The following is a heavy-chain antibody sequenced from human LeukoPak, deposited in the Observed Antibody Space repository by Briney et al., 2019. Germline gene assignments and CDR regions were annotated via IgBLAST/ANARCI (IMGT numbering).Heavy chain of an antibody. V-gene: IGHV4-61*01. CDR1: GGSVSSGSYY. CDR3: ARVGNFEGYY. Sequence: SSETLSLTCTVSGGSVSSGSYYYRSWIRQPPGKGLEWIGYIYYSGSTNYNPALKSRVTISVDTPKNQFSLKSSSVTAADTAVYYCARVGNFEGYYWGQGTLVTVSS. D-gene: IGHD7-27*01. J-gene: IGHJ4*02. CDR2: IYYSGST.